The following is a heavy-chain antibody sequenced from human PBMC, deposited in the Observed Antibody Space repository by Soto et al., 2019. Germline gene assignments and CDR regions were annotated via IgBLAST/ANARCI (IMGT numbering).Heavy chain of an antibody. CDR2: IYYSGST. CDR3: AREERYSGYDIVDY. D-gene: IGHD5-12*01. CDR1: GGSISRYY. J-gene: IGHJ4*02. V-gene: IGHV4-59*01. Sequence: PSETLSLTCTVSGGSISRYYWSWIRQPPGKGLEWIGYIYYSGSTNYNPSLKSRVTISVDTSKNQFSLKLSSVTAADTAVYYCAREERYSGYDIVDYWGQGTLVTVSS.